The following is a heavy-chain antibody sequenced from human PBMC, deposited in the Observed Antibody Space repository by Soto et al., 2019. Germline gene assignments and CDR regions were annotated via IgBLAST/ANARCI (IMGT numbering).Heavy chain of an antibody. Sequence: GGSLRLSCAASGFTFSNAWMNWVRQAPGKGLEWVGRIKSKTDGGTTDYAAPVKGRFTISRDDSKNTLYLQMNSLKTEDTAVYYCTTAADYGVYYYGMDVWGQGTTVTVSS. CDR3: TTAADYGVYYYGMDV. J-gene: IGHJ6*02. D-gene: IGHD4-17*01. V-gene: IGHV3-15*07. CDR1: GFTFSNAW. CDR2: IKSKTDGGTT.